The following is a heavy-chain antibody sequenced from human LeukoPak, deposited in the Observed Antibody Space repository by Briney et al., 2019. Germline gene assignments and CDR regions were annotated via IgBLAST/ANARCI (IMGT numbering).Heavy chain of an antibody. CDR2: ISSSGSTI. V-gene: IGHV3-48*03. CDR1: GFTFSSYE. D-gene: IGHD6-19*01. CDR3: AREAEVAGTFDY. J-gene: IGHJ4*02. Sequence: TGGSLRLSCAASGFTFSSYEMNWVRQAPGKGLEWVSYISSSGSTIYYADSAKGRFTISRDNAKNSLYLQMNSLRAEDTAVYYCAREAEVAGTFDYWGQGTLVTVSS.